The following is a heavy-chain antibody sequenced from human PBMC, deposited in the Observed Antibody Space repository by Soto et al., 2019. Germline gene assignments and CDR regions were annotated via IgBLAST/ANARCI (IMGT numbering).Heavy chain of an antibody. CDR3: AKAEYSSSSRDPSYYYYGMDV. CDR1: GGSISSGYYY. J-gene: IGHJ6*02. CDR2: IYYSGNT. D-gene: IGHD6-6*01. V-gene: IGHV4-30-4*01. Sequence: SETLSLTCSVSGGSISSGYYYWSWIRQPPGKGLEWIGNIYYSGNTYYNPSLKSRLIISIDTSKNTLYLQMNSLRAEDTAVYYCAKAEYSSSSRDPSYYYYGMDVWGQGTKVTVSS.